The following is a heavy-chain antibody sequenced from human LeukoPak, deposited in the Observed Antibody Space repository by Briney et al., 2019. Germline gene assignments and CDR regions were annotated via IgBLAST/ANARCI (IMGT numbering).Heavy chain of an antibody. D-gene: IGHD4/OR15-4a*01. V-gene: IGHV3-53*01. Sequence: WGSLRLSCTVSGFTVSSNSMSWVRQAPGKGLEWVSFIYSYNTHYSDSVKGRFTISRDNSKNTLYLQMNSLRAEDTAVYYCARRAGAYSHPYDYWGQGTLVTVSS. CDR1: GFTVSSNS. CDR2: IYSYNT. J-gene: IGHJ4*02. CDR3: ARRAGAYSHPYDY.